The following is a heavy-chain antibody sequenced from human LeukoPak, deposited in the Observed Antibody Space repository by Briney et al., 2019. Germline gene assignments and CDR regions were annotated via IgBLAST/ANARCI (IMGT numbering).Heavy chain of an antibody. CDR3: ASDARRQTYYDFN. Sequence: SLTCAYWWSWVRQPPGTGLEWIGKIYHNESANSHPSLKSRVTISVDTSKNQFSLKLSSVTAADTAVYYCASDARRQTYYDFNWGQGTLVTVSS. D-gene: IGHD3-3*01. V-gene: IGHV4-4*02. J-gene: IGHJ4*02. CDR1: SLTCAYW. CDR2: IYHNESA.